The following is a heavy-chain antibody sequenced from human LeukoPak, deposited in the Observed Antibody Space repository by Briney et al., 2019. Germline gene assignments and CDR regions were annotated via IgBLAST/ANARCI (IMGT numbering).Heavy chain of an antibody. Sequence: SETLSLTCTVSGGSISSYYWSWIRQPAGKGLEWIGRIYTSGSTNYNPSLKSRVTISVDTSKNQFSLKLSSVTAADTAVYYCARGRVDYDFWSGYKTQYRYYFDYWGQGTLVTVSS. CDR3: ARGRVDYDFWSGYKTQYRYYFDY. V-gene: IGHV4-4*07. D-gene: IGHD3-3*01. CDR2: IYTSGST. J-gene: IGHJ4*02. CDR1: GGSISSYY.